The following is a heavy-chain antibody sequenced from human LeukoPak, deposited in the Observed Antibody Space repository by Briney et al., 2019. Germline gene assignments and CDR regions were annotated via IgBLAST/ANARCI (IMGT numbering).Heavy chain of an antibody. Sequence: GGSLRLSCEGPGFTFSNYWMGWVRQAPGKGLQWVANIKTDGSEKYYVDSVKGRFTISRDNAKNSLYLQMNSLRAEDTAVYYCATYSSLNRREFQYWGQGTLLTVSS. D-gene: IGHD3-22*01. CDR3: ATYSSLNRREFQY. CDR2: IKTDGSEK. CDR1: GFTFSNYW. V-gene: IGHV3-7*01. J-gene: IGHJ1*01.